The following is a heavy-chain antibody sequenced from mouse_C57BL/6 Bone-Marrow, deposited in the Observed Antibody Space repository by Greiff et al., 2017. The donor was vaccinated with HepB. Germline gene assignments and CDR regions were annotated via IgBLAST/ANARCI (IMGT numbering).Heavy chain of an antibody. CDR3: TTCLLAY. CDR2: IDPENGDT. J-gene: IGHJ3*01. V-gene: IGHV14-4*01. CDR1: GFNIKDDY. D-gene: IGHD2-10*01. Sequence: EVQLQQSGAELVRPGASVKLSCTASGFNIKDDYMHWVKQRPEQGLEWIGWIDPENGDTEYASKFQGKATIAADTSSNTAYLQLSSLTSEDTAVYYCTTCLLAYWGQGTLVTVSA.